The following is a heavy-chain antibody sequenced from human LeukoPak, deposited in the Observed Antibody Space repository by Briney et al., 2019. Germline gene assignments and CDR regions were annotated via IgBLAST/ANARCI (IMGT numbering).Heavy chain of an antibody. CDR3: AKDPYDSSGYYHQDY. D-gene: IGHD3-22*01. CDR2: ISGSGGST. Sequence: GGSLRLSCAASGFTFSSYAMSWVRQAPGKGLEWVSAISGSGGSTYYADSVKGRFTISRDNSKNTLYLQMNSLRAEDTAVYYCAKDPYDSSGYYHQDYWGQGTLVTVSS. V-gene: IGHV3-23*01. J-gene: IGHJ4*02. CDR1: GFTFSSYA.